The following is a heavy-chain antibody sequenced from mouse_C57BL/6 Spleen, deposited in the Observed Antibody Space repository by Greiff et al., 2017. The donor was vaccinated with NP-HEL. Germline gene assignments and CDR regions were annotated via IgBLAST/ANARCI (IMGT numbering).Heavy chain of an antibody. D-gene: IGHD2-1*01. V-gene: IGHV1-39*01. Sequence: EVKLVESGPELVKPGASVKISCKASGYSFTDYNMNWVKQSNGKSLEWIGVINPNYGTTSYNQKFKGKATLTVDQSSSTAYMQLNSLTSEDSAVYYCARYDGNYGGNYFDYWGQGTTLTVSS. J-gene: IGHJ2*01. CDR2: INPNYGTT. CDR3: ARYDGNYGGNYFDY. CDR1: GYSFTDYN.